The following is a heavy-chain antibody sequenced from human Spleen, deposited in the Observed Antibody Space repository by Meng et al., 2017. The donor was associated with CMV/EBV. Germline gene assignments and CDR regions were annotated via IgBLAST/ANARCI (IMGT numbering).Heavy chain of an antibody. Sequence: SCKAAGYTFTGYYMHWVRQAPGQGLEWMGWINPNSGGTNYAQKFQGRVTMTRDTSISTAYMELSRLRSDDTAVYYCARENWTQGHVDYWGQGTLVTVSS. CDR3: ARENWTQGHVDY. V-gene: IGHV1-2*02. D-gene: IGHD3/OR15-3a*01. CDR2: INPNSGGT. J-gene: IGHJ4*02. CDR1: GYTFTGYY.